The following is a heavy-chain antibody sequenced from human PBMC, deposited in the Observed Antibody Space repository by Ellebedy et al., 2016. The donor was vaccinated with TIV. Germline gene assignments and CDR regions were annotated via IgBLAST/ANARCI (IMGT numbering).Heavy chain of an antibody. CDR2: IKNKANSYTK. J-gene: IGHJ4*02. Sequence: GESLKISCVVSGFTFGDHYMDWVRQAPGKGLEWVGRIKNKANSYTKDYAASVKGRLTISRDDSKNSLYLKMNSLQTEDKAVYYCANSWGWQQLVHWGQGTLVTVSS. D-gene: IGHD6-13*01. CDR3: ANSWGWQQLVH. CDR1: GFTFGDHY. V-gene: IGHV3-72*01.